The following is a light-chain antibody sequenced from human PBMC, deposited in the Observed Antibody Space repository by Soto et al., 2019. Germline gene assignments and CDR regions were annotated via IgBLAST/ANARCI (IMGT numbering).Light chain of an antibody. CDR2: RNN. J-gene: IGLJ2*01. V-gene: IGLV1-47*01. CDR1: SSNIGSAY. CDR3: AAWDDSFVV. Sequence: QSVLTQPPSASGTPGQTVTISCTGSSSNIGSAYIYWYQHLPGTAPKLLINRNNQRPSGVPDRFSASKSGTSASLAISGLRSEDDADYYCAAWDDSFVVFGGGTKLTVL.